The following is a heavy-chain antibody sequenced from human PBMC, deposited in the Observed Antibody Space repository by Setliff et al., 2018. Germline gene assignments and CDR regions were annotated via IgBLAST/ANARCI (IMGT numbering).Heavy chain of an antibody. CDR2: ISAYNGNT. CDR3: ARVRGGQRGAMVTQCDN. Sequence: ASVKVSCKASGYTFTSYGISWVRQAPGQGLEWMGWISAYNGNTNYAQKLQGRVTMTKDTPTNTAYMELRSLRSDDTAVYYCARVRGGQRGAMVTQCDNWGQGTLVTVSS. CDR1: GYTFTSYG. J-gene: IGHJ4*02. V-gene: IGHV1-18*01. D-gene: IGHD5-18*01.